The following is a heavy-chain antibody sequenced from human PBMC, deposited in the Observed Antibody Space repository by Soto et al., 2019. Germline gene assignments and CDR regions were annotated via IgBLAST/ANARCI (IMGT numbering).Heavy chain of an antibody. Sequence: GASVKVSCKASGYTFTSYYMHWVRQAPGQGLEWMGIINPSGGSTSYAQKFQGRVTMTRDTSTSTVYMELSSLRSEDTAVYYCARDREIVVVTPGFDPWGQGTLVTVS. V-gene: IGHV1-46*01. CDR2: INPSGGST. CDR3: ARDREIVVVTPGFDP. J-gene: IGHJ5*02. D-gene: IGHD3-22*01. CDR1: GYTFTSYY.